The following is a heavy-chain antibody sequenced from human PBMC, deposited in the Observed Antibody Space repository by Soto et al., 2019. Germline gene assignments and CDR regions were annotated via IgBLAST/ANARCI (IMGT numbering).Heavy chain of an antibody. J-gene: IGHJ6*03. V-gene: IGHV4-59*01. CDR3: ARLGGSGSYYNDYYYYMDV. CDR2: IYYSGST. D-gene: IGHD3-10*01. Sequence: SETLSPTCTVSGLSIRSYYWSWIRQPPGKGLEWIGYIYYSGSTNYNPSLKSRVTISVDTSKNQFSLKLSSVTAADTAVYYCARLGGSGSYYNDYYYYMDVWGKGTTVTVSS. CDR1: GLSIRSYY.